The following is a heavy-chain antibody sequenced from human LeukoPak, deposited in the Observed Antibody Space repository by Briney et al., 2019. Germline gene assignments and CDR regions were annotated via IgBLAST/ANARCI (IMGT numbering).Heavy chain of an antibody. D-gene: IGHD5-24*01. CDR1: GGSMSTYY. V-gene: IGHV4-59*01. J-gene: IGHJ3*02. CDR3: ARVKDDNNYDRAFDI. Sequence: SETLSLTRTVSGGSMSTYYWSWIRQPPGKGLEWIGYVYYDGNNDYNPSLKSRVTTSIDTSKKQFSLKLTSVTAADTAVYYCARVKDDNNYDRAFDIWGQGTMVTVSS. CDR2: VYYDGNN.